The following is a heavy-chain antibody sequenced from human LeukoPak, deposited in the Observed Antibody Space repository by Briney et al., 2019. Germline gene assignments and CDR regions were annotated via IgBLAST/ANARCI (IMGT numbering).Heavy chain of an antibody. CDR1: GGSISSGGYY. V-gene: IGHV4-31*03. CDR3: ASVSGYYFGWFDR. CDR2: IYYGGTT. D-gene: IGHD3-22*01. J-gene: IGHJ5*02. Sequence: SQTLSLTCTVSGGSISSGGYYWSWLRQHPGKGLEWIGYIYYGGTTYYNPSLKSRVTISVDTSKNQFSLKLSSVTAADTAVYYCASVSGYYFGWFDRWGQGTLVTVSS.